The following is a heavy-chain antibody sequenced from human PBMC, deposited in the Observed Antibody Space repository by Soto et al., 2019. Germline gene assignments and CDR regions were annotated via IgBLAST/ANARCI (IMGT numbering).Heavy chain of an antibody. J-gene: IGHJ6*02. Sequence: GASVKVSCKASGGTFSSYAITWVRQAPGQGLEWMGGTIPLFGTPNYAQKFQGRVTITADESTSTAYMELSSLRSEDTAAYYCARSMVRGVIRPDYYYYGMDVWGQGTTVTVSS. V-gene: IGHV1-69*13. CDR1: GGTFSSYA. D-gene: IGHD3-10*01. CDR3: ARSMVRGVIRPDYYYYGMDV. CDR2: TIPLFGTP.